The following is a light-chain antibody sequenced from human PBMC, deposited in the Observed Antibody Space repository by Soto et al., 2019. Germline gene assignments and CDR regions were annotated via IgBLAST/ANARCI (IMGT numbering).Light chain of an antibody. Sequence: QSALTQPRSVSGSPGQSVTVSCLGTSSDVGDYNSVSWYQQHPGKAPKLMIYDVSKRPSGVPDRFSGSKSGNTASLTISGLQAEDEADYYCCSYVGGYSYVFGIGTKLTVL. CDR2: DVS. J-gene: IGLJ1*01. CDR1: SSDVGDYNS. V-gene: IGLV2-11*01. CDR3: CSYVGGYSYV.